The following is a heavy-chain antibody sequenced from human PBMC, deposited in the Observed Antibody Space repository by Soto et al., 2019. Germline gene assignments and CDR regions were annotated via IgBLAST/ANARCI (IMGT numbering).Heavy chain of an antibody. CDR3: ARSQDSSGFLFDP. CDR1: CGSFSGYY. CDR2: ISYSGTT. J-gene: IGHJ5*02. Sequence: SETLSLTCAVYCGSFSGYYWSWIRQPPGKGLEWIGYISYSGTTDYNPSLKSQVTISLDTSKNQFSLDLRLVTAADTAVYYCARSQDSSGFLFDPWGQGTLVTVSS. V-gene: IGHV4-59*01. D-gene: IGHD3-22*01.